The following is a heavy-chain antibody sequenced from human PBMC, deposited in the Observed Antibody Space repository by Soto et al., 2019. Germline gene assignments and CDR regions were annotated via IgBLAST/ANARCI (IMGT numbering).Heavy chain of an antibody. CDR3: AKGETYHYDSSGYYSWFDP. J-gene: IGHJ5*02. Sequence: GGSLRLSCAASGFTFSSYGMHWVRQAPGKGLEWVAVISYDGSNKYYADSVKGRFTISRDNSKNTLYLQMNSLRAEDTAVYYCAKGETYHYDSSGYYSWFDPWGQGTLVTVSS. V-gene: IGHV3-30*18. CDR1: GFTFSSYG. D-gene: IGHD3-22*01. CDR2: ISYDGSNK.